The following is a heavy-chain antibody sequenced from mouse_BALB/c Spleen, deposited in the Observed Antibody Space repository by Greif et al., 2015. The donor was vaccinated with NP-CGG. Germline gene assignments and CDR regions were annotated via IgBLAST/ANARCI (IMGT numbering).Heavy chain of an antibody. CDR1: GFTFTDYY. D-gene: IGHD3-3*01. Sequence: EVKLMDSGGGLVQPGGSLRLSCATSGFTFTDYYMSWVRQPPGKALEWLGFIRNKANGYTTEYSASVKGRFTISRDNSQSIRYLQMNTRRAEDSATYYGARGGGTRGAMDYWGQGTSVTVSS. V-gene: IGHV7-3*02. J-gene: IGHJ4*01. CDR3: ARGGGTRGAMDY. CDR2: IRNKANGYTT.